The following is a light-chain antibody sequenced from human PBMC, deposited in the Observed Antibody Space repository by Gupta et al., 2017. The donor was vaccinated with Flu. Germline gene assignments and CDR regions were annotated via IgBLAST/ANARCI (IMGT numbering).Light chain of an antibody. Sequence: QSALTQPASVSGSPGPSITISCTGTSSDVGGYDYVSWYQHHPGKVPKLIIYEVSSRPSGVSNRFSGSKSGNTASLTISGLQAEDEAEYYCASYTSSSTLLFGGGTTLAVL. J-gene: IGLJ2*01. CDR1: SSDVGGYDY. CDR2: EVS. V-gene: IGLV2-14*01. CDR3: ASYTSSSTLL.